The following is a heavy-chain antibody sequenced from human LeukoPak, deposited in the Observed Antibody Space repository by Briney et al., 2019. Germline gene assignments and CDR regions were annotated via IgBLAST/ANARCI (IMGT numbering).Heavy chain of an antibody. D-gene: IGHD5-18*01. J-gene: IGHJ3*02. CDR2: IIPIFGTA. CDR1: GGTFSSYA. CDR3: ARVDRVGYHDAFDI. Sequence: SVKVSCKTSGGTFSSYAISWVRQAPGQGLEWMGGIIPIFGTANYAQKFQGRVTITADESTSTAYMELSSLRSEDTAVYYCARVDRVGYHDAFDIWGQGTMVTVSS. V-gene: IGHV1-69*13.